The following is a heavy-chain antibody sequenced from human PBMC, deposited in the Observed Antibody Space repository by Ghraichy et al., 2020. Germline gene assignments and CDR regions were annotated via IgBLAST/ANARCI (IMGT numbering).Heavy chain of an antibody. CDR3: AKDWSSTNECFDY. CDR2: IRYDGSKK. CDR1: GFTFSSYS. D-gene: IGHD5-24*01. V-gene: IGHV3-30*02. Sequence: GESLRLSCAASGFTFSSYSMHWVRQAPGKGLEWVAFIRYDGSKKYYVDSVKGRFTISRDNSKNTLYLQMNSLRAEDTAFYYCAKDWSSTNECFDYWGQGTLVTVSS. J-gene: IGHJ4*02.